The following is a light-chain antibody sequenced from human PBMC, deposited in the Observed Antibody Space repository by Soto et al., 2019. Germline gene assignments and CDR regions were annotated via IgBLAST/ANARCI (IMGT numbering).Light chain of an antibody. J-gene: IGKJ1*01. CDR1: QSVSSS. CDR3: QQYNHWPRT. CDR2: GAS. V-gene: IGKV3-15*01. Sequence: EIVMTQSPATLSVSPGERATLSCRASQSVSSSLAWYQHKPGQAPRLLIYGASTRATGIPARFSGSGSGTEFTLTIRSMQSEDIAIYYCQQYNHWPRTFGQGTKVDI.